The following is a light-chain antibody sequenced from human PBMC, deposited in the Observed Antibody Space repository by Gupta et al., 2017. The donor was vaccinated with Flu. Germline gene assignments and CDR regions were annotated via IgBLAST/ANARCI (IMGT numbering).Light chain of an antibody. CDR2: QVS. CDR3: MRGSHGPRA. J-gene: IGKJ4*02. V-gene: IGKV2-30*01. CDR1: QGLVYSDGTTY. Sequence: DVVMTQSPLSLPVTLGQPASIPCRSSQGLVYSDGTTYLHWFQQRPGQSPRRLIHQVSSRDAGVPSRCGGSGSSNDCTRKIRRVKAEDVGIYFCMRGSHGPRAFGRGTTVEI.